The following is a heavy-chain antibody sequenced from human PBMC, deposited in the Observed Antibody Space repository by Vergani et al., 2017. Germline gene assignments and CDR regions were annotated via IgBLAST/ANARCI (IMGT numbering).Heavy chain of an antibody. CDR1: GYTFTSYG. D-gene: IGHD2-2*01. J-gene: IGHJ4*02. V-gene: IGHV1-18*01. Sequence: QVQLVQSGAEVKKPGASVKVSCKASGYTFTSYGISWVRQAPGQGLEWMGWISAYNGNTNYAQKPQGRVTMTTDTSTSTAYMELRSLRSDDTAVYYCARASIVVVPAAHFDYWGQGTLVTVSS. CDR3: ARASIVVVPAAHFDY. CDR2: ISAYNGNT.